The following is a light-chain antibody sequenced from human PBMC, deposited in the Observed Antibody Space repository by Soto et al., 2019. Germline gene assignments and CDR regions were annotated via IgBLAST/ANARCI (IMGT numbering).Light chain of an antibody. CDR3: GTWDSTLSGD. Sequence: QSVLTQPPSVSAAPGQKVTISCSGSSSNIGNNYVSWYQHLPGAAPKLIIYDNDKRSSGIPDRFSGSKSGTSATLDITGLQTGDEADYYCGTWDSTLSGDFGTGTKLTVL. J-gene: IGLJ1*01. CDR1: SSNIGNNY. CDR2: DND. V-gene: IGLV1-51*01.